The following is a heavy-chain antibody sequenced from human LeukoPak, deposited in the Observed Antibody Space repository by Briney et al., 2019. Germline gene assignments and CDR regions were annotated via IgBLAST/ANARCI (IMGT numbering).Heavy chain of an antibody. CDR1: EFTLGDYA. V-gene: IGHV3-49*04. CDR3: TRVLLWFGELLGIGRVPESYGMDV. Sequence: GGSLRLSCTASEFTLGDYAMSWVRQAPGKGLEWVGFIRSKAYGCTTEYAASVKGRFTISRDDSKSIAYLQMNSLKTEDTAVYYCTRVLLWFGELLGIGRVPESYGMDVWGQGTTVTVSS. J-gene: IGHJ6*02. CDR2: IRSKAYGCTT. D-gene: IGHD3-10*01.